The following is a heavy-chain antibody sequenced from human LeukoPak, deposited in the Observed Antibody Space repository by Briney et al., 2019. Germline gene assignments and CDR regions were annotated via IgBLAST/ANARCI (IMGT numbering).Heavy chain of an antibody. CDR2: ISDIGSI. Sequence: PSETLSLTCTVSGGCISSYYWSWIRQPPGKGLGWIAYISDIGSINYNPSLKSRVTISLDTSKNQFSLKLSSVTAADTAVYYCAGHHPRNTVDFWGQGTLVTVSS. J-gene: IGHJ4*02. V-gene: IGHV4-59*08. CDR1: GGCISSYY. CDR3: AGHHPRNTVDF. D-gene: IGHD2/OR15-2a*01.